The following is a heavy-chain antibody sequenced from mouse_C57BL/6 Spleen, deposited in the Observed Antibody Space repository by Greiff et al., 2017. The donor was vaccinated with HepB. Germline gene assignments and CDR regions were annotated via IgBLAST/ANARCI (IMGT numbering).Heavy chain of an antibody. Sequence: QVQLQQPGAELVKPGASVKLSCKASGYTFTSYWMHWVKQRPGQGLEWIGMIHHNSGSTNYNEKFKSKATLTVDKSSSTAYMQLSSLTSEDSAVYYCASGGHSSWFAYWGQGTLVTVSA. CDR3: ASGGHSSWFAY. D-gene: IGHD6-1*01. J-gene: IGHJ3*01. CDR2: IHHNSGST. CDR1: GYTFTSYW. V-gene: IGHV1-64*01.